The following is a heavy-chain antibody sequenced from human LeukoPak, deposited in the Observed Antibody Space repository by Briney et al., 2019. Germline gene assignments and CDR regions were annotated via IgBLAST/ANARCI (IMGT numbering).Heavy chain of an antibody. D-gene: IGHD1-7*01. V-gene: IGHV3-21*01. CDR2: IGTSSNNI. CDR1: GLTFSRYN. CDR3: ASGTVGNYAPDY. Sequence: PGGSLRLSCAASGLTFSRYNMNWVRQAPGKGLEWVSSIGTSSNNIYYTDSVKGQFTISRDNAKNSLYLQVDSLRVEDTAVYFCASGTVGNYAPDYWGQGTLVTVSS. J-gene: IGHJ4*02.